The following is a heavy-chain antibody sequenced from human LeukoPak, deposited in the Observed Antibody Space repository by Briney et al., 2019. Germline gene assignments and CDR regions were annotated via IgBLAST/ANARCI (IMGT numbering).Heavy chain of an antibody. CDR3: ARVIRSGWEGELSD. V-gene: IGHV3-74*01. CDR1: GFTFSNYW. CDR2: ISSDGSST. D-gene: IGHD6-25*01. J-gene: IGHJ4*02. Sequence: GGSLRLSCAASGFTFSNYWMYWVRHAPGKGLLWVSRISSDGSSTNYAGSVKGRFTISRDNAKNTLYLQMNSLRAEDTAVYYCARVIRSGWEGELSDWGQGTLVTVSS.